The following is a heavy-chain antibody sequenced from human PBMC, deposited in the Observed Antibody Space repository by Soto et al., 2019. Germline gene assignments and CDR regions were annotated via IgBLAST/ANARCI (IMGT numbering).Heavy chain of an antibody. D-gene: IGHD4-17*01. Sequence: PGGSLRLSCAASGFTFSSYSMNWVRQAPGKGLEWVSYISSSSSTIYYADSVKGRFTISRDNAKNSLYLQMNSLRAEDTAVYYCARDPPETTVVTPGRPWGQGTLVTVSS. V-gene: IGHV3-48*01. CDR2: ISSSSSTI. J-gene: IGHJ5*02. CDR1: GFTFSSYS. CDR3: ARDPPETTVVTPGRP.